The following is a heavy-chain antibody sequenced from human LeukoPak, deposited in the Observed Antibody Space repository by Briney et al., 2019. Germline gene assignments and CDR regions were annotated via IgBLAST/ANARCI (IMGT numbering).Heavy chain of an antibody. CDR1: GFTFSSYA. CDR3: ARGRAVAGTAIDY. J-gene: IGHJ4*02. D-gene: IGHD6-19*01. V-gene: IGHV3-30*01. Sequence: GGSLRLSCAASGFTFSSYAMHWVRQAPGKGLEWVAVISYDGSNKYYADSVKGRFTISRDNSKNTLYLQMNSLRAEDTAVYYCARGRAVAGTAIDYWGRGTLVTVSS. CDR2: ISYDGSNK.